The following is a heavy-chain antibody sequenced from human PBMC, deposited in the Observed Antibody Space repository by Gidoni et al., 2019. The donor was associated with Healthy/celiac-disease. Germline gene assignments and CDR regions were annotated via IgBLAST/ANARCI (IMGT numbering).Heavy chain of an antibody. V-gene: IGHV3-21*01. CDR3: ARGGRRDYYYGMDV. D-gene: IGHD3-10*01. CDR2: ISSSSSYI. Sequence: EVQLVESGGGLVKPGGSLSLSCAASGFTFSSYSMNWGRQAPGKGLEWVSSISSSSSYIYYADSVKCQFTISRDNAKNSLYLQMNSLRAEDTAVYYCARGGRRDYYYGMDVWGQGTTVTVSS. J-gene: IGHJ6*02. CDR1: GFTFSSYS.